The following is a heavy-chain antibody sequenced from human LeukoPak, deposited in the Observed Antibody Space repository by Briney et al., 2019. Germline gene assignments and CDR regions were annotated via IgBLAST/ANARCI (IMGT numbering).Heavy chain of an antibody. J-gene: IGHJ4*02. D-gene: IGHD3-22*01. CDR1: GFTFSSYA. Sequence: GGSLRLSCAASGFTFSSYAMSWVRQAPGKGLEWVSAISGSGGSTYYADSVKGRFTISRDNSKNTLYLQMNSLRAGDTAVYYCANGGYYYDSSGYYYSQPPNDYWGQGTLVTVSS. V-gene: IGHV3-23*01. CDR3: ANGGYYYDSSGYYYSQPPNDY. CDR2: ISGSGGST.